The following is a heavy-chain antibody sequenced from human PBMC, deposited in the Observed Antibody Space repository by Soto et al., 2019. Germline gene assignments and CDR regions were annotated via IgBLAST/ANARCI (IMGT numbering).Heavy chain of an antibody. CDR1: GYTFSNYA. J-gene: IGHJ4*02. V-gene: IGHV1-18*04. CDR2: ISPYNGNA. Sequence: ASVKVSCKTSGYTFSNYAISWVRQAPGQGLEWMGWISPYNGNANYTEKFQGRVSMTTDTSTTTAYMELTSLTSDDTAIYYCARAISLRMAASAYWGQGTLVTVSS. D-gene: IGHD3-3*01. CDR3: ARAISLRMAASAY.